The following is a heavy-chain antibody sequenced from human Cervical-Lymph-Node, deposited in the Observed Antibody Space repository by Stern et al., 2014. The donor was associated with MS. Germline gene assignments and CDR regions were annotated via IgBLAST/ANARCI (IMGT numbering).Heavy chain of an antibody. Sequence: SSGGYYWSWIRQHPGKGLEWIGYIYYSGSTYYNPSLKSRVTISVDTSKNQFSLKLSSVTAADTAVYYCARTHSGYDFRDPPVVVVAATLPPHFDYWGQGTLVTVSS. CDR1: SSGGYY. D-gene: IGHD2-15*01. CDR2: IYYSGST. J-gene: IGHJ4*02. V-gene: IGHV4-31*02. CDR3: ARTHSGYDFRDPPVVVVAATLPPHFDY.